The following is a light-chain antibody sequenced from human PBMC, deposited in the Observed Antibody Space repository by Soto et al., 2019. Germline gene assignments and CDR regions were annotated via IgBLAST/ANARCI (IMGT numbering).Light chain of an antibody. Sequence: EIVLTQSPGTLSLSPGERATLSCRASQSVSSSYLAWYQQKPGQAPRLLIYGASSRATGIPDRFSGSGSGTDFTLTISRLEPEDFAVYSCQQYGSSPYTFGQGTKVDIK. CDR1: QSVSSSY. CDR3: QQYGSSPYT. J-gene: IGKJ2*01. V-gene: IGKV3-20*01. CDR2: GAS.